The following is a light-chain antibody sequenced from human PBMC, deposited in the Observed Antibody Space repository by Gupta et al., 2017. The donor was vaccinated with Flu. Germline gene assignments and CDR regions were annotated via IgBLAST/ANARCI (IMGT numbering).Light chain of an antibody. V-gene: IGLV2-11*01. J-gene: IGLJ3*02. CDR1: SSHVGGYNS. CDR2: DVS. Sequence: QSALTQPRSVSGSPGQSVTISCPGTSSHVGGYNSVSWYQQPPGKAPKLMIYDVSKRPAVVPDRFSGTKSGNTASLTTSGHHAEDEADYYRCSYAGSDTWVFGGGTKLTVL. CDR3: CSYAGSDTWV.